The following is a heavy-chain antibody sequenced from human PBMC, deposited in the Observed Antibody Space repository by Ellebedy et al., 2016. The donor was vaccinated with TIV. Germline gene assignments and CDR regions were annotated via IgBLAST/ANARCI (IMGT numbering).Heavy chain of an antibody. Sequence: GGSLRLSCAGSGFTFGSYPMNWVRQAPGKGLEWVSHIRDRGETDYADSVKGRFTISRDNSKNSLYLQMNSLRAEDTALYYCAKDLGVVIILGDFDYWGQGTLVTVSS. CDR3: AKDLGVVIILGDFDY. CDR1: GFTFGSYP. J-gene: IGHJ4*02. V-gene: IGHV3-43D*04. CDR2: IRDRGET. D-gene: IGHD3-3*01.